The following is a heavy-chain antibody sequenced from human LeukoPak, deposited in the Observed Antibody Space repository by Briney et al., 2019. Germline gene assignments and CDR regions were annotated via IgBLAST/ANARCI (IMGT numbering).Heavy chain of an antibody. CDR2: ISYDGSNK. CDR1: GFTFSSYG. J-gene: IGHJ3*02. CDR3: AKDPRATPTRGWDDI. V-gene: IGHV3-30*18. D-gene: IGHD5-12*01. Sequence: PGRSLRLSCAASGFTFSSYGMHWVRQAPGKGLEWVAVISYDGSNKYYADSVKGRFTISRDNSKNTLYLQMNSLRAEDTAVYYCAKDPRATPTRGWDDIWGQGTMVTVSS.